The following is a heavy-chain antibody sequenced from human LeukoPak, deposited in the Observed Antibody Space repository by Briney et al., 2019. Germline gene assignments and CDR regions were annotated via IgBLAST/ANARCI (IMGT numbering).Heavy chain of an antibody. J-gene: IGHJ3*02. Sequence: GGSLRLSCAASGLIVSSNYMTWVRQAPGKGLEWVSVIYSGGNTYYADSVKGRFTISRDNSKNTLYLQMSSLRVEDTAVYYCARDEPVAAAGWFAFDIWGQGTMVTVSS. V-gene: IGHV3-53*01. CDR1: GLIVSSNY. CDR3: ARDEPVAAAGWFAFDI. CDR2: IYSGGNT. D-gene: IGHD6-13*01.